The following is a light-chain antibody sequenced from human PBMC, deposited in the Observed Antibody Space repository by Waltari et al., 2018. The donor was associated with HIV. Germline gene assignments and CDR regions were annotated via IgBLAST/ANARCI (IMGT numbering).Light chain of an antibody. Sequence: QSALTQPPTASGSPGQSVTISCSGTSNDVGPYDYVSWYQQHPDKAPRLIIYEVYKRPSGVPDRFSGSKSGNTASLTGSGLQAEDEADYFCTSYAGSYNLMLFGGGTKVTVL. CDR1: SNDVGPYDY. V-gene: IGLV2-8*01. CDR3: TSYAGSYNLML. CDR2: EVY. J-gene: IGLJ2*01.